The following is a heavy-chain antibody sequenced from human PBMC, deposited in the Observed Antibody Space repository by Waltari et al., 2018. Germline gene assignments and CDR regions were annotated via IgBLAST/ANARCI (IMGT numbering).Heavy chain of an antibody. D-gene: IGHD6-13*01. Sequence: QLQLQESGPGLVKPSETLSLTCTVSGGSISGSSYSWGWIRQSPGKGLEWIGSFYYGGGTYYNPSLKSRVAISVDPSKNQFSLNLNSLTAADTAVFFSVAAWYRDWCFDLWGRGTLVTVSS. CDR3: VAAWYRDWCFDL. CDR1: GGSISGSSYS. J-gene: IGHJ2*01. V-gene: IGHV4-39*07. CDR2: FYYGGGT.